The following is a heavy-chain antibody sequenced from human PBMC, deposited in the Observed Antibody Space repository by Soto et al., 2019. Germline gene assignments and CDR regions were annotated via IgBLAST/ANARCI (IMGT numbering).Heavy chain of an antibody. CDR3: ARVSGWELYFDY. V-gene: IGHV4-31*03. CDR2: IYYSGST. J-gene: IGHJ4*02. Sequence: QVQLQESGPGLVKHSQTLSLTCTVSGGSISSGGYYCSWIRQHPGKGLEWIGYIYYSGSTYYNPSLKSRVTISVDTSKNQFSLKLSSVTAADTAVYYCARVSGWELYFDYWGQGTLVTVSS. CDR1: GGSISSGGYY. D-gene: IGHD1-26*01.